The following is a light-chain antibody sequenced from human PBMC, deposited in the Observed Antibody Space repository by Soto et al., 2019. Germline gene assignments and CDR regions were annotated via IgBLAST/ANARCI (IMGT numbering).Light chain of an antibody. J-gene: IGLJ1*01. CDR2: HVT. CDR1: SSDVGGYNY. CDR3: ASFTSNSHYV. V-gene: IGLV2-14*03. Sequence: QSVLTQPAYVSGSPGQSITISCTGTSSDVGGYNYVSWYQQHSGKAPKLMIYHVTNRPSGVSDRFSGSKSGNTASLTISGLQAEDEADYYCASFTSNSHYVFGAGTKVTVL.